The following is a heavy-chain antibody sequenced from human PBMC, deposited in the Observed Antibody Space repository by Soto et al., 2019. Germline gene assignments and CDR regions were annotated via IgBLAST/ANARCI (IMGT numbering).Heavy chain of an antibody. CDR2: IYWDDDK. CDR3: AHTMFGLVPHGGCFDP. D-gene: IGHD3-3*01. V-gene: IGHV2-5*02. CDR1: GFSLSTSGMG. J-gene: IGHJ5*02. Sequence: GSGPTLVNPTQTLTLTCTFSGFSLSTSGMGVGWIRQPPGEALEWLALIYWDDDKRYSPSLSSRLTITKDTSKNQVILTMTYMDPVDTGTYFCAHTMFGLVPHGGCFDPWGQGTLVTVSS.